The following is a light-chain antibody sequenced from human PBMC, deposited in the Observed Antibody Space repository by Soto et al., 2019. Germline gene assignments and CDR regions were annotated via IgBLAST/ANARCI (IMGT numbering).Light chain of an antibody. CDR3: QQYGRSPRT. J-gene: IGKJ5*01. V-gene: IGKV3-20*01. Sequence: EIVLTQSPGTLSLSPGERATLSCRASQSVSSSYLAWYQQKPGQAPRLLIFGASHRATGIPDRFSGSGSGTDFTLTISNLEPEDFAVYYCQQYGRSPRTFGQGTRVEIK. CDR1: QSVSSSY. CDR2: GAS.